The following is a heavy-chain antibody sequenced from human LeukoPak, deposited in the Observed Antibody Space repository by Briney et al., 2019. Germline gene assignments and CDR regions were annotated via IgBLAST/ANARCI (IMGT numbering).Heavy chain of an antibody. CDR2: ISSDGTIK. J-gene: IGHJ3*02. Sequence: GGSLRLSCAVSGFTLSDYGIHWVRQAPGKGLEWVTIISSDGTIKYADSVKGRFTVSRDSSKNTVYLQMNSLRTEDTAVYYCARDILPSGSRAFDIWGQGTMVTVSS. V-gene: IGHV3-33*01. CDR3: ARDILPSGSRAFDI. CDR1: GFTLSDYG. D-gene: IGHD3-10*01.